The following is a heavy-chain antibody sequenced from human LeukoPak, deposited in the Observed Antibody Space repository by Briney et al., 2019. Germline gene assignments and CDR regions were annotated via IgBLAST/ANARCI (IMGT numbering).Heavy chain of an antibody. CDR1: GFTFSSYW. V-gene: IGHV3-7*01. J-gene: IGHJ4*02. Sequence: PGGSLRLSCAASGFTFSSYWMSWVRQAPGKGLEWVANIKQDGSEKYYVDSVKGRFTISRDNAKNSLYLQMNSLGAEDTAVYYCARGVTPKDFDYWGQGTLVTVSS. CDR3: ARGVTPKDFDY. D-gene: IGHD4-23*01. CDR2: IKQDGSEK.